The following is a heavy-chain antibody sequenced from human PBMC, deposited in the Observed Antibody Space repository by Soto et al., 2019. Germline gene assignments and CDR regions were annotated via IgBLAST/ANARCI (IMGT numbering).Heavy chain of an antibody. D-gene: IGHD3-22*01. V-gene: IGHV4-34*01. CDR3: ARADRRGYYYDSSGYYKRYYYYYGMDV. CDR2: INHSGST. Sequence: PSETLSLTCAVYGGSFSGYYWSWIRQPPGKGLEWIGEINHSGSTNYNPSLKSRVTISVDTSKNQFSLKLSSVTAADTAVYYCARADRRGYYYDSSGYYKRYYYYYGMDVWGQGTTVT. J-gene: IGHJ6*02. CDR1: GGSFSGYY.